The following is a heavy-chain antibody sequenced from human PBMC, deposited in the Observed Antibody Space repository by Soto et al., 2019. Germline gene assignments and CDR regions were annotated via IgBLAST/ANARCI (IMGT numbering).Heavy chain of an antibody. Sequence: QVQLVQSGGEVKKPGASVKVSCKTSGYSFTTYGISWVRQAPGQGLEWMGWISAYNGNTNYAQKLQGRVTMTTDTSTRTAYMELRNLRSDDTAVYYRAREGPAPDYPYGMDVGGQGSTVTVSS. V-gene: IGHV1-18*01. J-gene: IGHJ6*02. CDR3: AREGPAPDYPYGMDV. CDR1: GYSFTTYG. CDR2: ISAYNGNT.